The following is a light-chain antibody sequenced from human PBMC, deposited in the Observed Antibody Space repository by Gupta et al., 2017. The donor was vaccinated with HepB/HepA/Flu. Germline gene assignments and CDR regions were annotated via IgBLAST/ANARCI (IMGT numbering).Light chain of an antibody. CDR2: GEN. CDR1: GLRAFY. J-gene: IGLJ3*02. V-gene: IGLV3-19*01. Sequence: SSELTQDPAVSLALGQSVRITCQGDGLRAFYASWYQQKPGQAPLLLIYGENNRPSGIPDRFSGSNSGDTASLTITGAQAEDEADYFCNSRDSSSHYPLFGGGTKLTVL. CDR3: NSRDSSSHYPL.